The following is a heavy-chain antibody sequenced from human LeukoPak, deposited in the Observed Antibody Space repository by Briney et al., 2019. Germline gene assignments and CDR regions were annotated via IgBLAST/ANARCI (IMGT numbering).Heavy chain of an antibody. D-gene: IGHD4/OR15-4a*01. CDR1: GFTLSSYG. Sequence: PGRSLRLSCAAAGFTLSSYGMHWVRQAPGKGMEWVAVIWYDGSNNYYADSVKGRFTISRDNSKNTLYLQMNSLRAEDTAVYYCARGKVLMVRETTSGLDYWGQGTLVSVSS. CDR2: IWYDGSNN. V-gene: IGHV3-33*01. CDR3: ARGKVLMVRETTSGLDY. J-gene: IGHJ4*02.